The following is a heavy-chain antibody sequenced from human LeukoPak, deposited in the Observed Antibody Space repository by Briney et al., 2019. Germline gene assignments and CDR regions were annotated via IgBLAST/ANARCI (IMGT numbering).Heavy chain of an antibody. Sequence: ASVKVSCKASGYTFTSYYMHWVRQAPGQGLEWMGITNPSGGSTSYAQKFQGRVTMTRDTSTSTVYMELSSLRSEDTAVYYCARDWVRLGELSSPGFQHWGQGTLVTVSS. CDR2: TNPSGGST. CDR1: GYTFTSYY. CDR3: ARDWVRLGELSSPGFQH. D-gene: IGHD3-16*02. J-gene: IGHJ1*01. V-gene: IGHV1-46*01.